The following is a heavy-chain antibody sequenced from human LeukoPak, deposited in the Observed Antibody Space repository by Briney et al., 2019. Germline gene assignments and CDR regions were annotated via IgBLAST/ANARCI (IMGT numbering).Heavy chain of an antibody. CDR2: IYYSGST. CDR1: GGSISSSTYY. Sequence: PSETLSLTCTVSGGSISSSTYYWGWIRQPPGKGLEWIGSIYYSGSTSYNPSLKSRVTISVDTSKNQFSLKLDSVTAADTAVYYCARNASDSGTSYFDYWGQGTLVTVS. V-gene: IGHV4-39*01. D-gene: IGHD1-26*01. CDR3: ARNASDSGTSYFDY. J-gene: IGHJ4*02.